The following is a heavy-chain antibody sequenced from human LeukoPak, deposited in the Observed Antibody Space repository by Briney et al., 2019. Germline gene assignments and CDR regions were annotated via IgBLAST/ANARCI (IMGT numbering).Heavy chain of an antibody. J-gene: IGHJ4*02. Sequence: GGSLRLSCAASGFTFSSYEMNWVRQAPGKGLEWVSYISSSGSTIYYADSVKGRFTISRDNAKKSLYLQLNSLRAEDTAVYYCVRGEYTNGWYYLDYWGQGTLVTVSS. D-gene: IGHD6-19*01. V-gene: IGHV3-48*03. CDR3: VRGEYTNGWYYLDY. CDR2: ISSSGSTI. CDR1: GFTFSSYE.